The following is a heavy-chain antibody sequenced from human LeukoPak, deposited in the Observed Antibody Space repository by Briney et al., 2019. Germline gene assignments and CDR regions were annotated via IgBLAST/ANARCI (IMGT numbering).Heavy chain of an antibody. Sequence: GGSLRVSCEVSGFTFRIFWMSWVRQAPGKGLEWVANIKQDGSEKYYVDSVKGRFTISRDNAKNSLYLQMNSLRAEDTAVYYCARGYSGSSYEAFLDYWGLGTLVTVSS. CDR1: GFTFRIFW. D-gene: IGHD1-26*01. CDR3: ARGYSGSSYEAFLDY. J-gene: IGHJ4*02. V-gene: IGHV3-7*01. CDR2: IKQDGSEK.